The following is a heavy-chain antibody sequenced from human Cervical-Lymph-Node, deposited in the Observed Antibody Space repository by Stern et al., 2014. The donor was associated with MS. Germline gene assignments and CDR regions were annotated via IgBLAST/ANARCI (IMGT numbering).Heavy chain of an antibody. Sequence: QVQLQESGPGLVKPSETLSLTCSVSGGSISSYYWNWIRQPPGKGLEWIANVHYSGNTHYNPSLKSRVTIFLETSINKISLKITSVTAADTAVYYCAGSGTYYPDYWGQGILVTVSS. V-gene: IGHV4-59*08. D-gene: IGHD3-3*01. CDR3: AGSGTYYPDY. CDR1: GGSISSYY. CDR2: VHYSGNT. J-gene: IGHJ4*02.